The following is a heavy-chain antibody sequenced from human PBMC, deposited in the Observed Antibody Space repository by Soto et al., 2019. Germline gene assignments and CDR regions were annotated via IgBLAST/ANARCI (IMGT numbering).Heavy chain of an antibody. CDR2: ISGSGGST. D-gene: IGHD6-19*01. V-gene: IGHV3-23*01. CDR1: GFTFSSFP. J-gene: IGHJ3*02. CDR3: AKRCEQWNAFDI. Sequence: PGGSLRLSCAASGFTFSSFPMSWVRQAPGKGLEWVSAISGSGGSTYYADSVKGRFTISRDNSKNTLYLQMNNLRAEDTALYYCAKRCEQWNAFDIWGQGTVVTVSS.